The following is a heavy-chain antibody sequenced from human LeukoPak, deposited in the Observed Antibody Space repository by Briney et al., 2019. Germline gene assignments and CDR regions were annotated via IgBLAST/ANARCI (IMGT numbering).Heavy chain of an antibody. J-gene: IGHJ1*01. CDR1: GFTVSSYW. CDR2: IKSDGNT. V-gene: IGHV3-74*01. D-gene: IGHD3-22*01. Sequence: GGSLRLSCAAYGFTVSSYWMHWVRQGPGKGLVWVSRIKSDGNTNYADSVKGRFTISRDNAKNTVSLQMNSLRAEDTGVYYCARAPSEIGGYYPEYFRHWGQGTLVTVSS. CDR3: ARAPSEIGGYYPEYFRH.